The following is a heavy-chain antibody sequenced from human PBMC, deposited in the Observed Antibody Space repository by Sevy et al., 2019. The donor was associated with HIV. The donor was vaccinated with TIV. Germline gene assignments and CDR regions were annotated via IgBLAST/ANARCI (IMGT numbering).Heavy chain of an antibody. CDR3: AKGRVQSGLSGGGANYGMDV. D-gene: IGHD2-8*02. Sequence: GGSLRLSCAASGFPSSNFAMSWVRQAPGKGLEWVSTLIGGGSRTYYADSVTGRFIISRDNSRNTLYLQMNSLRAEDTAIYYCAKGRVQSGLSGGGANYGMDVCGRGTMVTVSS. J-gene: IGHJ6*02. CDR1: GFPSSNFA. CDR2: LIGGGSRT. V-gene: IGHV3-23*01.